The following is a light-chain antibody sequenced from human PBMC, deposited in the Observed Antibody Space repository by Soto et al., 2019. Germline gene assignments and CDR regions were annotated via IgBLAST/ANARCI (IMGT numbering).Light chain of an antibody. CDR3: SSYTSSSTSWV. V-gene: IGLV2-14*01. CDR1: SSDVGGYNY. CDR2: EVS. Sequence: QSALTQPASVSGSPGQSITISCTGTSSDVGGYNYVSWYQQHPGKAPKLMIYEVSNRPSGVSNRFSGSKSGNTASLTISGLQAEDEADYHCSSYTSSSTSWVFGGGTKVTVL. J-gene: IGLJ3*02.